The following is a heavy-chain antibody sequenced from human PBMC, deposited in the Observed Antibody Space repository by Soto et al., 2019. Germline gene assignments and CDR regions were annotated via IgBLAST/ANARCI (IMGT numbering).Heavy chain of an antibody. CDR3: AKDLRYQLLHSDY. Sequence: EVQLLESGGGLVQPGGSLRLSCAASGFTFSSYAMSWVRQAPGKGLEWVSAISGSGGSTYYADSVKGRFTISRDNSKNTLYLQMNSLRAEYTAVYYCAKDLRYQLLHSDYWGQGTLVTVSA. CDR2: ISGSGGST. V-gene: IGHV3-23*01. D-gene: IGHD2-2*01. CDR1: GFTFSSYA. J-gene: IGHJ4*02.